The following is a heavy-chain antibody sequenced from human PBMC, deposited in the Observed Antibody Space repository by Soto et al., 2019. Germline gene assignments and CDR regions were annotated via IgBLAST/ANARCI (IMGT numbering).Heavy chain of an antibody. J-gene: IGHJ4*02. CDR1: GASMNNYL. CDR2: IHVTGNT. Sequence: SETLSLTCTVSGASMNNYLWSWIRQTPGEGLEWIGYIHVTGNTYHNPSLKSPVTISVDPSKTQFSLTMTSVTAADTAVYYCARGTFFASQHPFDCFCQGILVTVCS. CDR3: ARGTFFASQHPFDC. V-gene: IGHV4-59*01. D-gene: IGHD2-2*01.